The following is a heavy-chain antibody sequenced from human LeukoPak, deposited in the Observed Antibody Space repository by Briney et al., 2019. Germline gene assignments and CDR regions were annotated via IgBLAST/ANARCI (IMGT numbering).Heavy chain of an antibody. Sequence: GESPKISCKGSGYSFTSYWISWVRQMPGKGVEWIGRIEPSDSYTKYRRSFQGHVTISADKSISTAYLQWSSLKASDTAMYYCATTIEYSSSSAEYFQHWGQGTLVTVSS. J-gene: IGHJ1*01. CDR1: GYSFTSYW. V-gene: IGHV5-10-1*01. CDR3: ATTIEYSSSSAEYFQH. D-gene: IGHD6-6*01. CDR2: IEPSDSYT.